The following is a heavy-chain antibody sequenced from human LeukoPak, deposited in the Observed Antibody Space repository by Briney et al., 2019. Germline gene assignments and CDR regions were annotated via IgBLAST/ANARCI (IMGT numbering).Heavy chain of an antibody. V-gene: IGHV4-39*01. CDR2: IYYSGST. CDR3: ASQDRRIAAAGIPGY. D-gene: IGHD6-13*01. CDR1: GGSISSYY. J-gene: IGHJ4*02. Sequence: RASETLSLTCTVSGGSISSYYWGWIRQPPGKGLEWIGSIYYSGSTYYNPSLKSRVTISVDTSKNQFSLKLSSVTAADTAVYYCASQDRRIAAAGIPGYWGQGTLVTVSS.